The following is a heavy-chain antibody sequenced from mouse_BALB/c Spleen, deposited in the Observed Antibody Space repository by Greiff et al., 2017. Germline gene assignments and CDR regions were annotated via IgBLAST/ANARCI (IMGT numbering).Heavy chain of an antibody. CDR1: GYTFTSYW. CDR2: IDPSDSYT. J-gene: IGHJ2*01. Sequence: VQLQQPGAELVKPGASVKMSCKASGYTFTSYWMHWVKQRPGQGLEWIGTIDPSDSYTSYNQKFKGKATLTVDTSSSTAYMQLSSLTSEDSAVYYCTRVSSGGAWFAYWGQGTTLTVSS. V-gene: IGHV1S127*01. CDR3: TRVSSGGAWFAY. D-gene: IGHD3-1*01.